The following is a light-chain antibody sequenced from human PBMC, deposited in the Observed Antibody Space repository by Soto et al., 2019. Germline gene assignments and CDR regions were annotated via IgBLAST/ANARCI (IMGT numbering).Light chain of an antibody. CDR3: QHYNSSSEA. CDR2: KAS. Sequence: DIQMTQSPSTLSASVGDRVTITCRASQTISSWLAWYQQKKGKAPKLLIYKASTLTSGVPSRFRGSGSGTEFTLTISRLQPDDFETYYCQHYNSSSEAFGQGTKVDIK. CDR1: QTISSW. V-gene: IGKV1-5*03. J-gene: IGKJ1*01.